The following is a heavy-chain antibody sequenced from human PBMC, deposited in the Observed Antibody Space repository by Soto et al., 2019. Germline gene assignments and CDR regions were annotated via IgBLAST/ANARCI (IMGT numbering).Heavy chain of an antibody. Sequence: ASVKVSCKASGGTFSSYAISWVRQAPGQGLEWMGGIIPIFGTANYAQKFQGRVTITADESTSTAYMELSSLRSEDTAVYYCARDPYYYDSSGSPGYWGQGTLVTVS. V-gene: IGHV1-69*13. D-gene: IGHD3-22*01. CDR1: GGTFSSYA. CDR3: ARDPYYYDSSGSPGY. J-gene: IGHJ4*02. CDR2: IIPIFGTA.